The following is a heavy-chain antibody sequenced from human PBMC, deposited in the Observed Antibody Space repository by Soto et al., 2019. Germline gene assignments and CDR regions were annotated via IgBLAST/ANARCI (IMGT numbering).Heavy chain of an antibody. V-gene: IGHV3-23*01. J-gene: IGHJ4*02. D-gene: IGHD2-21*01. Sequence: PGGSLRLSCAPSGFTFSSNGMSWVRQAPGKGLDWVSGISGSGRNTYYADSVKGRFTISRDNSKNTLFLQMNSLRVEATAVCYCAKNCRSDSPSAMDSWGQGTLVTVSS. CDR2: ISGSGRNT. CDR3: AKNCRSDSPSAMDS. CDR1: GFTFSSNG.